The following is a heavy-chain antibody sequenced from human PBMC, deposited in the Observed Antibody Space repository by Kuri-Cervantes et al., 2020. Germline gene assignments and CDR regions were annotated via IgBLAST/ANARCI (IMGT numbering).Heavy chain of an antibody. CDR1: ELSLSACGVG. Sequence: SGPTLVKPTQTLTLTCTLSELSLSACGVGVGWIRQPPEKALGWLALICRGDDKPYGPSLKSRVIITKDTSKNQVVLTMTNMDPVDTATYYCAHSRGYLCFGYFNYWGQGTLVTVSS. J-gene: IGHJ4*02. V-gene: IGHV2-5*05. D-gene: IGHD3-10*01. CDR3: AHSRGYLCFGYFNY. CDR2: ICRGDDK.